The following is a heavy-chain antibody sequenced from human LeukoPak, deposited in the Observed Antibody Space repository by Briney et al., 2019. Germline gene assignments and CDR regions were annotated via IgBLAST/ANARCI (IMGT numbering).Heavy chain of an antibody. D-gene: IGHD6-13*01. V-gene: IGHV3-11*01. CDR2: ISSSGGTI. CDR1: GFTFSDYY. CDR3: AKDMSYTSSWYGVVYLYYYMDV. J-gene: IGHJ6*03. Sequence: PGGSLRLSCAASGFTFSDYYMSWIRQAPGKGLEWVSYISSSGGTIFYADSVKGRFTISRDNAKNSLYLQINSLRTDDTAFYYCAKDMSYTSSWYGVVYLYYYMDVWGRGTTVTVSS.